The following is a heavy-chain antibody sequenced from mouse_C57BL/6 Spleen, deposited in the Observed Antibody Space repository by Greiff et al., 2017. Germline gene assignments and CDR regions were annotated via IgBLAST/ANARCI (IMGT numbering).Heavy chain of an antibody. J-gene: IGHJ3*01. CDR2: ISSGSSTI. Sequence: EVKLVESGGGLVKPGGSLKLSCAASGFTFSDYGMHWVRQAPEKGLEWVAYISSGSSTIYYADTVKGRFTISRDNAKNTLFLQMTSLRSEDTAMYYCASSDGYYNAYWGQGTLVTVSA. CDR3: ASSDGYYNAY. V-gene: IGHV5-17*01. CDR1: GFTFSDYG. D-gene: IGHD2-3*01.